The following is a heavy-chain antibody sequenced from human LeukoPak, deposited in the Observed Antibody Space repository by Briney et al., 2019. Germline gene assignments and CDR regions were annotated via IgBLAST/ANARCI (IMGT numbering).Heavy chain of an antibody. V-gene: IGHV4-4*07. Sequence: PSETLSLTCTVSGGSISSYYWSWIRQPAGKGLXXXXXXYTSGSTNYNPSLKSRVTMSVDTSKNQFSLKLSSVTAADTAVYYCARDRGSSGWYGVYYFDYWGQGTLVTVSS. CDR2: XYTSGST. CDR1: GGSISSYY. J-gene: IGHJ4*02. CDR3: ARDRGSSGWYGVYYFDY. D-gene: IGHD6-19*01.